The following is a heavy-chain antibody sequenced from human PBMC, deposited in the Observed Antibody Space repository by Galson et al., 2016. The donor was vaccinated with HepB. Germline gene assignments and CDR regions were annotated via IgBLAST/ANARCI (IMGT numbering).Heavy chain of an antibody. D-gene: IGHD1-7*01. CDR2: LYSGEDT. CDR1: GGSISSDYY. J-gene: IGHJ4*02. V-gene: IGHV4-39*07. CDR3: AIQQNYLFDS. Sequence: SETLSLTCIVSGGSISSDYYWGWIRQTPGRGLEWIGSLYSGEDTYYNPSLKSRVTISADTSKNQFSLKLSSVTAADTAAYYCAIQQNYLFDSWGLGTLVTVSS.